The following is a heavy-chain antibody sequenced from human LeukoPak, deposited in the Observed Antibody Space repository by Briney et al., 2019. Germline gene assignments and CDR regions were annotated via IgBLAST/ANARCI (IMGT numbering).Heavy chain of an antibody. D-gene: IGHD3-3*01. CDR2: ISSRSSSI. CDR3: ARDYIAYDPLDY. Sequence: GGSLRLSCSASGFTFSTYDMNWGRQAPGKGLEGVSSISSRSSSIYYADSVKGRFTISRDNAKNSLYLQMNSLRAEDTAVYWCARDYIAYDPLDYWGQGTLVTVSS. CDR1: GFTFSTYD. V-gene: IGHV3-21*01. J-gene: IGHJ4*02.